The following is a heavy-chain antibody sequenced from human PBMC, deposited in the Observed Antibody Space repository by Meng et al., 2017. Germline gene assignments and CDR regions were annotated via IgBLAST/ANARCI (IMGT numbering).Heavy chain of an antibody. CDR3: ARGSYSFDS. CDR1: GVSVSCNSAA. Sequence: LHQSRPGLGKPSLTLPLNFAISGVSVSCNSAAWNWIRQSPSRGLEWLGRADYRSKWYHDYAESVKSRISIDPDTSKNQFSLQLRSVTPEDSSVYYCARGSYSFDSWGQRTLVTVSS. V-gene: IGHV6-1*01. J-gene: IGHJ4*02. D-gene: IGHD1-26*01. CDR2: ADYRSKWYH.